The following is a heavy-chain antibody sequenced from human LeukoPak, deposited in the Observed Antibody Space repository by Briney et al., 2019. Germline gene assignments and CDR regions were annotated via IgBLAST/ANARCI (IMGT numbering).Heavy chain of an antibody. CDR2: IIPIFGTA. CDR1: GGTFSSYA. V-gene: IGHV1-69*05. Sequence: SVKVSCKASGGTFSSYAISWVRQAPGQGLEWMGGIIPIFGTANYAQKFQGRVTITTDESTSTAYMELSSLRSEDTAVYYCARERNSLVGAALGYWGQGTLVTVSS. CDR3: ARERNSLVGAALGY. J-gene: IGHJ4*02. D-gene: IGHD1-26*01.